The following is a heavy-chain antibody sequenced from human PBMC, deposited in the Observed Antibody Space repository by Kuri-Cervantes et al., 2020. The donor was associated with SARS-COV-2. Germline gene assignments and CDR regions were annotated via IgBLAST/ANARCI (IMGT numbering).Heavy chain of an antibody. Sequence: ASVKVSCKASGYTFTGYYMHWVRQAPGQGLEWMGWINPNSGGTNYAQKFQGWVTMTRDTSISTAYMELSRLRSDDTAVYYCAKNWGASGWYPFDCWGQGTLVTVSS. J-gene: IGHJ4*02. D-gene: IGHD6-19*01. V-gene: IGHV1-2*04. CDR2: INPNSGGT. CDR1: GYTFTGYY. CDR3: AKNWGASGWYPFDC.